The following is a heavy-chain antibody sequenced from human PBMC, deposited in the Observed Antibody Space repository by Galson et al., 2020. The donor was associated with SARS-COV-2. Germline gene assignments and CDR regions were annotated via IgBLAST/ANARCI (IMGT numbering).Heavy chain of an antibody. CDR3: VREGKYYGSGTYFVYYGMDV. J-gene: IGHJ6*02. D-gene: IGHD3-10*01. CDR1: GYTFTTYG. CDR2: VSDYSGNT. Sequence: ASVKVSCKASGYTFTTYGISWVRQAPGHGLEWLGWVSDYSGNTKYAQKFQGRVALTTDTSTSTAYMELRSLRSDDSAVYYCVREGKYYGSGTYFVYYGMDVWGQGTTVTVTS. V-gene: IGHV1-18*01.